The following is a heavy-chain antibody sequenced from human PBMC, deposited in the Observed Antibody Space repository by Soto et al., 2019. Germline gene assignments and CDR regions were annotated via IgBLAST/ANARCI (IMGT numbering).Heavy chain of an antibody. Sequence: QVELVQSGPEVKKPGASVKVSCKASGYSFTNYALGWVRQAPGQGLEWVGWISPFHGDTNYAQNFQGRLTVTTDSSTSTAYMDLGRLRSDDTAVYYCARSDHVDRYFDYWGQGTRSTVSS. CDR3: ARSDHVDRYFDY. V-gene: IGHV1-18*01. CDR2: ISPFHGDT. J-gene: IGHJ4*02. D-gene: IGHD3-16*01. CDR1: GYSFTNYA.